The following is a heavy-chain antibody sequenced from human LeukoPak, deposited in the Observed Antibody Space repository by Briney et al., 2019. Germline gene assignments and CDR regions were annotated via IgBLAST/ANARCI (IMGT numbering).Heavy chain of an antibody. D-gene: IGHD6-19*01. V-gene: IGHV1-18*01. CDR2: ISAYSGNT. Sequence: EASVKVSCKPSGYIFTSYAISWVRQAPGQGLEWMGWISAYSGNTDSAQKLQGRLTMTTDTSTSTAYMELRSLRSDDTAVYYCARDIRPVAIDYWAREPWSPSPQ. J-gene: IGHJ4*02. CDR3: ARDIRPVAIDY. CDR1: GYIFTSYA.